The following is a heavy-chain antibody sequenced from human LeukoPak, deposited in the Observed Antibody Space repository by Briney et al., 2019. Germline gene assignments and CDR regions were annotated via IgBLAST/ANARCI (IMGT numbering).Heavy chain of an antibody. CDR1: GGTFSSYA. V-gene: IGHV1-69*04. D-gene: IGHD3-22*01. Sequence: ASVKVSCKASGGTFSSYAISWVRQAPGQGLEWMGRIIPILGIANYAQKFQGRVTITADKSTSTAYMELSSLRSEDTAVYYCAGYYYDSSGYYYHFDYWGQGTLVTVSS. J-gene: IGHJ4*02. CDR2: IIPILGIA. CDR3: AGYYYDSSGYYYHFDY.